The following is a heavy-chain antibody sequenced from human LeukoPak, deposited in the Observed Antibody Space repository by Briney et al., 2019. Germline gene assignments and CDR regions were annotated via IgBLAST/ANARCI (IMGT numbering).Heavy chain of an antibody. J-gene: IGHJ6*03. V-gene: IGHV3-9*01. CDR3: AKDTGGTYYHYMDA. D-gene: IGHD3-16*01. CDR1: GFTFDDYA. Sequence: GGSLRLSCAASGFTFDDYALHWVRQAPGKGLEWVSGITWNSGSLDYADSVKGRFTISRDNAKNSLYLQMNSLRAEDTALYYCAKDTGGTYYHYMDAWGKGTAVTVSS. CDR2: ITWNSGSL.